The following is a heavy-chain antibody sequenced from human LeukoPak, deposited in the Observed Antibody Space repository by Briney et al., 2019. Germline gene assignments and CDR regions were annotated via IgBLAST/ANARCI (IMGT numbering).Heavy chain of an antibody. CDR1: GYIFTSYG. J-gene: IGHJ4*02. Sequence: ASVKVSCKASGYIFTSYGISWVRQAPGQGLECMGWISAYNGNTNYAQKLQGRVTMTTDTSTSTPYMELRSLRSDDTAVYYCARAGYGSGSDRFDYWGQGTLVTVSS. CDR3: ARAGYGSGSDRFDY. CDR2: ISAYNGNT. V-gene: IGHV1-18*01. D-gene: IGHD3-10*01.